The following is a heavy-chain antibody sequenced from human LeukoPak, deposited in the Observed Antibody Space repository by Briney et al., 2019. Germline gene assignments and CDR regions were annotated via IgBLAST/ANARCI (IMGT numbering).Heavy chain of an antibody. CDR1: GYTLTELS. J-gene: IGHJ3*02. V-gene: IGHV1-24*01. Sequence: ASVKVSCKVSGYTLTELSMHWVRQAPGKGLEWMGGFDPEDGETIYAQKFQGRVTMTRNTSISTAYMELSSLRSEDTAVYYCARRKYCSGGSCYAGAFDIWGQGTMVTVSS. CDR2: FDPEDGET. D-gene: IGHD2-15*01. CDR3: ARRKYCSGGSCYAGAFDI.